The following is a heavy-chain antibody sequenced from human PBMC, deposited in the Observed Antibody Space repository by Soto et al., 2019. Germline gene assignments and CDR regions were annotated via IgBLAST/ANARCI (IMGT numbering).Heavy chain of an antibody. CDR2: ISGSGGST. V-gene: IGHV3-23*01. J-gene: IGHJ4*02. CDR1: GFTFSSYA. Sequence: EVQLLESGGGLVQPGGSLRLSCAASGFTFSSYAMSWVRQAPGKGLEWVSAISGSGGSTYYADSVKGRFTISRDNSKNTLDLQMNSLRAEDTAVYYCAKAPPADCSSTSCPSSWGQGTLVTVSS. CDR3: AKAPPADCSSTSCPSS. D-gene: IGHD2-2*01.